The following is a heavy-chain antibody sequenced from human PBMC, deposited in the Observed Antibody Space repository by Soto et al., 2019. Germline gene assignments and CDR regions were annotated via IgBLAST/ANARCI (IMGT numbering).Heavy chain of an antibody. J-gene: IGHJ5*02. CDR1: GASISGYY. CDR3: ARGQRFSDSFDP. CDR2: IYATGTT. Sequence: TLSLTCTVSGASISGYYWSWIRKSAGKGLEWIGRIYATGTTDYNPSLKSRVMMSLDMSKNQFSLRLNSVTAADTAVYYCARGQRFSDSFDPWGQGTLVTVS. V-gene: IGHV4-4*07. D-gene: IGHD3-3*01.